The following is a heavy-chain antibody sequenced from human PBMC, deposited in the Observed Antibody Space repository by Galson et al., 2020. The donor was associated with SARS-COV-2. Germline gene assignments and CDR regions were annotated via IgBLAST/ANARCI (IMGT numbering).Heavy chain of an antibody. J-gene: IGHJ4*02. D-gene: IGHD3-10*01. Sequence: SQTLSLTCTVSGGSISSSSYYWGWIRQPPGKGLEWIGSIYYSGSTYYNPSLKSRVTISVDTSKNQFSLKLSSVTAADTAVYYCARTSPSYHANPLLLWFGEFYYFDYWGQGTLVTVSS. CDR2: IYYSGST. CDR1: GGSISSSSYY. V-gene: IGHV4-39*01. CDR3: ARTSPSYHANPLLLWFGEFYYFDY.